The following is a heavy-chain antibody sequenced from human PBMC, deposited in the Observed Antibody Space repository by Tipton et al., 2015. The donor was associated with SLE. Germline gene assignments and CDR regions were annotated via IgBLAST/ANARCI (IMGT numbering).Heavy chain of an antibody. CDR2: INHSGST. Sequence: TLSLTCTVSGGSISSGGYYWSWIRQPPGKGLEWIGEINHSGSTNYNPSLKSRVTISVDTSKNQFSLKLSSVTAADTAVYYCARPSFWSGYYRSRGMDVWGQGTTVTVSS. CDR3: ARPSFWSGYYRSRGMDV. J-gene: IGHJ6*02. D-gene: IGHD3-3*01. CDR1: GGSISSGGYY. V-gene: IGHV4-39*07.